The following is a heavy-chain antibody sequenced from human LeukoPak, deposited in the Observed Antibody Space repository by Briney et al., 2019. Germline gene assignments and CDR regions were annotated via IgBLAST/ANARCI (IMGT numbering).Heavy chain of an antibody. V-gene: IGHV3-74*01. J-gene: IGHJ4*02. D-gene: IGHD3-10*01. CDR2: INSDVSNT. CDR3: ARPRGSGSGSYYDF. CDR1: GFTFSTYW. Sequence: PGGSLRLSCAASGFTFSTYWMHWVRQAPGKGLVWVSRINSDVSNTNYADSVKGRFTISRDNAKNTLYLQMNSLRAEDTAVYYCARPRGSGSGSYYDFWGQGTLVTVSS.